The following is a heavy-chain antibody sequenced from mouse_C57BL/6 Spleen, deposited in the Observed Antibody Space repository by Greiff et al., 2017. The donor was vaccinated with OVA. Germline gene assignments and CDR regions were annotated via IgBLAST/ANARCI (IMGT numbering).Heavy chain of an antibody. V-gene: IGHV1-50*01. CDR2: LDPSDSYT. Sequence: QVQLQQPGAELVKPGASVKLSCKASGYTFTSYWMPWVNQRPGQGLEWIGELDPSDSYTNYNQKFKGQATLTVDTSSSTAYMQLSSLTSEDSAVYYCARIHYGNHGGDYWGKGTTLTVSS. J-gene: IGHJ2*01. CDR1: GYTFTSYW. CDR3: ARIHYGNHGGDY. D-gene: IGHD2-1*01.